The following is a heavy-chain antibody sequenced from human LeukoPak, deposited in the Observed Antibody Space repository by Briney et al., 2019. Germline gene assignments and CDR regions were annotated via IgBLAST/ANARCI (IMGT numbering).Heavy chain of an antibody. CDR3: ASSEGQLSNFDY. J-gene: IGHJ4*02. D-gene: IGHD3-16*02. Sequence: GASVKVSCKASGYTFTDYYMNWVRQAPGQGLEWMGWINPNSGGTNYAQKFQGRVTMTRDTSINTAYLEMSSLRSDDTAIYYCASSEGQLSNFDYWGQGTLVTVSS. V-gene: IGHV1-2*02. CDR1: GYTFTDYY. CDR2: INPNSGGT.